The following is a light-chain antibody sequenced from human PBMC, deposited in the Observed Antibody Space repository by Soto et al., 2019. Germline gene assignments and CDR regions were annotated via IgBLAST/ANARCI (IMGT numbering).Light chain of an antibody. Sequence: QSALTQPRSVSGSPGQSVSISCAGTSTVYGGYKYVSWYQQHPGKAPKLMIFDVSERPSGVPDRFSGSKSGSTASLSIAGLQPEDEADYFCCSYAGGWVFGGGTKLTVL. CDR1: STVYGGYKY. CDR2: DVS. J-gene: IGLJ3*02. CDR3: CSYAGGWV. V-gene: IGLV2-11*01.